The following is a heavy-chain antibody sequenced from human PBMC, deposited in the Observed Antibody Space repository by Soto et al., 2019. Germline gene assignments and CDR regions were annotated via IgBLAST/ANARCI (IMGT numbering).Heavy chain of an antibody. V-gene: IGHV1-69*12. Sequence: QVQLVQSGAEVKKPGSSVKVSCKTSGGTFSSYAISWVRQAPGQGLEWMGGIIPIFGTANYAQKFQGRVTIAADEXXSTAYMELSSLRSEDTAVYYCARSRSNYYDSRGYYYSTFDYWGQGTLVTVSS. J-gene: IGHJ4*02. CDR3: ARSRSNYYDSRGYYYSTFDY. CDR2: IIPIFGTA. D-gene: IGHD3-22*01. CDR1: GGTFSSYA.